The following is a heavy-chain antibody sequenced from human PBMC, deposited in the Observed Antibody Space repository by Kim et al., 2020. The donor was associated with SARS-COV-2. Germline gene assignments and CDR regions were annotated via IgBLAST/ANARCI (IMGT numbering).Heavy chain of an antibody. J-gene: IGHJ4*02. CDR1: GFTFSSYG. CDR2: ISYDGSNK. V-gene: IGHV3-30*18. D-gene: IGHD3-10*01. CDR3: AKDHRLLWFGDSSDY. Sequence: GGSLRLSCAASGFTFSSYGMHWVRQAPGKGLEWVAVISYDGSNKYYADSVKGRFTISRDNSKNTLYLQMNSLRAEDTAVYYCAKDHRLLWFGDSSDYWGQGTLVTVSS.